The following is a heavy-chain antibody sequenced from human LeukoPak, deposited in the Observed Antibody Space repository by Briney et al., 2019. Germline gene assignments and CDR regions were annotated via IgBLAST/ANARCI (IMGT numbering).Heavy chain of an antibody. V-gene: IGHV4-31*03. CDR1: GGSISSGGYY. Sequence: SQTLSLTCTVSGGSISSGGYYWSWIRQHPGKGLEWIGYIYCSGSTYYNPSLKSRVTISVDTSKNQFSLKLSSVTAADTAVYYCARDGAYCGGDCYSAADYYYGMDVWGQGTTVTVSS. CDR2: IYCSGST. D-gene: IGHD2-21*02. J-gene: IGHJ6*02. CDR3: ARDGAYCGGDCYSAADYYYGMDV.